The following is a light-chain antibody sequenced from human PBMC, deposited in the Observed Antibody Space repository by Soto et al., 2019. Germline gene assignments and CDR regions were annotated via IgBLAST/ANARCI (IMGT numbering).Light chain of an antibody. CDR1: QGISNY. J-gene: IGKJ1*01. Sequence: DIQMTQSPSAMSASVGDRGTITCRASQGISNYLAWFQQQPGKVPERLIYATSSLQSGVPSRFSGSGSGTQFTLTISSLQPEDSSTYYCLQHNIYPWTFGQGTKVEI. CDR2: ATS. V-gene: IGKV1-17*03. CDR3: LQHNIYPWT.